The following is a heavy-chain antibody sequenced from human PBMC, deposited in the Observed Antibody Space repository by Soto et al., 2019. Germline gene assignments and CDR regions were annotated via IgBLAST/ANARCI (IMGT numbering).Heavy chain of an antibody. V-gene: IGHV3-30-3*01. CDR3: ARDSRATGAGAFDI. D-gene: IGHD1-26*01. J-gene: IGHJ3*02. CDR1: GFTFSSYA. Sequence: QVQLVGSGGGVVQPGRSLRLSCAASGFTFSSYAMQWVRQAPSKGLEWVAVISYDGSNIYYADSVKGRFTISRDNSKNTLYLQMNSLRAEDTAAHYCARDSRATGAGAFDIWGLGTMVTVSS. CDR2: ISYDGSNI.